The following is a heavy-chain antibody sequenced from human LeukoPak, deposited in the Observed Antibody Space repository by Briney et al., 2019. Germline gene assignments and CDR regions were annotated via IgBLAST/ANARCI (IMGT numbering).Heavy chain of an antibody. CDR3: ARDYYDSSETRLFRGGY. J-gene: IGHJ4*02. Sequence: GASVTVSCKASGYTFTSYYMDWVRQAPGQGLEWMGWINPNSGGTNYAQKFQGRVTMTRDTSISTAYMELSRLRSDDTAVYYCARDYYDSSETRLFRGGYWGQGTLVTVSS. V-gene: IGHV1-2*02. CDR1: GYTFTSYY. D-gene: IGHD3-22*01. CDR2: INPNSGGT.